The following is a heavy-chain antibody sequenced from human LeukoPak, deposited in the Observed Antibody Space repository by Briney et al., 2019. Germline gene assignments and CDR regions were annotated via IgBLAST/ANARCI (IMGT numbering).Heavy chain of an antibody. Sequence: SETLSLTCTVSGGSISSSSYYWSWIRQPPGKGLEWIGYIYYSGSTNYNPSLKSRVTISVDTSKNQFSLKLSSVTAADTAVYYCAREDSSSWFDAFDIWGQGTMVTVSS. CDR2: IYYSGST. J-gene: IGHJ3*02. D-gene: IGHD6-13*01. CDR1: GGSISSSSYY. V-gene: IGHV4-61*01. CDR3: AREDSSSWFDAFDI.